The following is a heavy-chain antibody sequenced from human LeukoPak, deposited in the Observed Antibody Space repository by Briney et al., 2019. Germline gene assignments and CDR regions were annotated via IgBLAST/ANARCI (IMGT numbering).Heavy chain of an antibody. D-gene: IGHD6-13*01. CDR2: IIPIFGTA. Sequence: SVKVSCKASGGTFSSYAISWVRQAPGQGLEWMGGIIPIFGTANYAQKFQGRVTITADESTSTAYMELSSLRSEDTAVYYCARSRIAAAGTPCYYGMDVWGKGTTVTVSS. CDR3: ARSRIAAAGTPCYYGMDV. CDR1: GGTFSSYA. V-gene: IGHV1-69*13. J-gene: IGHJ6*04.